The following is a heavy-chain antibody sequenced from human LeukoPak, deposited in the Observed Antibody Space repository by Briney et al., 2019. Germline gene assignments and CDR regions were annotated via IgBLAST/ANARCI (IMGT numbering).Heavy chain of an antibody. Sequence: GGSLRLSCAASGFTLSSYGMHWVRQAPGKGLEWVAFIRYDGSNKYYADSVKGRFTISRDNSKNTLYLQMNSLRAEDTAVYYCAKVLYSSGWFLFDYWGQGTLVTVSS. CDR1: GFTLSSYG. CDR3: AKVLYSSGWFLFDY. D-gene: IGHD6-19*01. CDR2: IRYDGSNK. V-gene: IGHV3-30*02. J-gene: IGHJ4*02.